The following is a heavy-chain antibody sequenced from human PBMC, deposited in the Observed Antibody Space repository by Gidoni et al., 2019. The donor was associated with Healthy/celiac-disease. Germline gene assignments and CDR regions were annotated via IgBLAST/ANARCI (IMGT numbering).Heavy chain of an antibody. CDR3: ARIPITMVRGVIPRTYYYMDV. CDR2: IYYSGST. V-gene: IGHV4-59*01. CDR1: GGPISSYY. Sequence: QVQLQESGPGLVKPSETLSLTCTVSGGPISSYYWSWIRQPPGKGLEWIGYIYYSGSTNYNPSLKSRVTISVDTSKNQFSLKLSSVTAADTAVYYCARIPITMVRGVIPRTYYYMDVWGKGTTVTVSS. J-gene: IGHJ6*03. D-gene: IGHD3-10*01.